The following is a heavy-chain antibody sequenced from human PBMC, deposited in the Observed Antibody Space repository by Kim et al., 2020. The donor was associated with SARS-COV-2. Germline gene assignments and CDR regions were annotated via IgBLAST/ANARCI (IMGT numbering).Heavy chain of an antibody. CDR3: ARELRSPGERWFDP. CDR1: GFTFSSYA. Sequence: GGSLRLSCAASGFTFSSYAMHWVRQAPGKGLEWVAVISYDGSNKYYADSVKGRFTISRDNSKNTLYLQMNSLRAEDTAVYYCARELRSPGERWFDPWGQGTLVTVSS. V-gene: IGHV3-30-3*01. CDR2: ISYDGSNK. J-gene: IGHJ5*02. D-gene: IGHD2-21*02.